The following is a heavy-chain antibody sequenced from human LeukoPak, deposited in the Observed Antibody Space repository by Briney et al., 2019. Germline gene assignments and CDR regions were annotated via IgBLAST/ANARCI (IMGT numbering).Heavy chain of an antibody. CDR1: GGSIGSSSYY. Sequence: PSETLSLTCTVSGGSIGSSSYYWGWIRQPPGKGLEWIGSIYYSGSTYYNPSLKSRVTISVDTSKNQFSLKLSSVTAADTAVYYCARLAYCGGDCYWVEDFDYWGQGTLVTVSS. CDR2: IYYSGST. CDR3: ARLAYCGGDCYWVEDFDY. J-gene: IGHJ4*02. D-gene: IGHD2-21*01. V-gene: IGHV4-39*01.